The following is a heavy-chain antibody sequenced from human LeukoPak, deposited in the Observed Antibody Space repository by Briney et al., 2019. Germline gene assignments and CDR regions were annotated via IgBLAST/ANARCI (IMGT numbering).Heavy chain of an antibody. V-gene: IGHV1-69*06. D-gene: IGHD6-19*01. CDR2: IIPIFGTA. CDR1: GGTFSSYA. Sequence: ASVKVSCKASGGTFSSYAISWVRQAPGQGLEWVGGIIPIFGTANYAQKFQGRVTITADKSTSTAYMELSSLRSEDTAVYYCAREGMRKYSSGWYYFDYWGQGTLVTVSS. CDR3: AREGMRKYSSGWYYFDY. J-gene: IGHJ4*02.